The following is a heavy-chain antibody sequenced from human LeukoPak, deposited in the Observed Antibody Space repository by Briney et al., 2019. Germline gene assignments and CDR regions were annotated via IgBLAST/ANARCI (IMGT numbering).Heavy chain of an antibody. V-gene: IGHV4-59*01. J-gene: IGHJ3*02. Sequence: SETLSLTCTVSGGSISSYYWSWIRQPPGKGLEWIGYIYYSGSTNYNPSLKSRVTISVDTSKNQFSLKLSSVTAADTAVYYCARVRIGYSSGWYSDDAFDIWGQGTMVTVSS. D-gene: IGHD6-19*01. CDR2: IYYSGST. CDR1: GGSISSYY. CDR3: ARVRIGYSSGWYSDDAFDI.